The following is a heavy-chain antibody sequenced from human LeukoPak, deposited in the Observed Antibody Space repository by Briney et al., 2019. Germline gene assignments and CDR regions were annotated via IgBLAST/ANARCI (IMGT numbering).Heavy chain of an antibody. CDR1: GFTFSSYY. V-gene: IGHV3-7*01. CDR2: IKQDGSEK. D-gene: IGHD6-19*01. Sequence: GGSLRLSCAASGFTFSSYYMSWVRQAPGKGLEWVANIKQDGSEKNYVDSVKGRFTISRDNAKNSLFLQMNSLRAEDSAVYYCARDLDTAGYSSGCYDNWGQGTLVTVSS. J-gene: IGHJ4*02. CDR3: ARDLDTAGYSSGCYDN.